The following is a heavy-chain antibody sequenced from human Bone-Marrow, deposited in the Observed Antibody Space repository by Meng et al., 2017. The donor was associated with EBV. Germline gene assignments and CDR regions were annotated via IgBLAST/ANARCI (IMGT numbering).Heavy chain of an antibody. Sequence: QLQRQESVQLLGKPAESLSLSSTVSGASVSGGTYHWSWIRQPPGKELEWIGYIYDGGTTIYNPSLKSRVTILVDASKNQFSLKLSSVTTADTAVYYCAKSRSSTPGVVDYWGQGTLVTVSS. D-gene: IGHD3-10*01. V-gene: IGHV4-61*01. CDR2: IYDGGTT. J-gene: IGHJ4*02. CDR3: AKSRSSTPGVVDY. CDR1: GASVSGGTYH.